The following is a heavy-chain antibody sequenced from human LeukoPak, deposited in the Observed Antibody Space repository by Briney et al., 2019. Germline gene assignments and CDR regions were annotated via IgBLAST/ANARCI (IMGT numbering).Heavy chain of an antibody. J-gene: IGHJ5*02. CDR3: ARSFFHANWFDP. CDR1: GYTFTGYY. Sequence: ASVKVSCKASGYTFTGYYMHWVRQAPGQGLEWMGWINPNSGSTNYAQKFQGRVTMTRDTSISTAYMELSRLRSDDTAVYYCARSFFHANWFDPWGQGTLVTVSS. CDR2: INPNSGST. V-gene: IGHV1-2*02. D-gene: IGHD3-10*01.